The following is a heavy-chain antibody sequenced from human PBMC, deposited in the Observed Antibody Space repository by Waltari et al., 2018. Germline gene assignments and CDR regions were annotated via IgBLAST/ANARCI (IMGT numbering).Heavy chain of an antibody. J-gene: IGHJ6*02. CDR1: GGTFSSYA. V-gene: IGHV1-69*01. D-gene: IGHD3-3*01. Sequence: QVQLVQSGAEVKKPGSSVKVSCKASGGTFSSYAISWVRQAPGQGLELMGGIIPIFGTANYAQKFQGRVTITADESTSTAYMELSSLRSEDTAVYYCARESITIFGVAQGNYYGMDVWGQGTTVTVSS. CDR2: IIPIFGTA. CDR3: ARESITIFGVAQGNYYGMDV.